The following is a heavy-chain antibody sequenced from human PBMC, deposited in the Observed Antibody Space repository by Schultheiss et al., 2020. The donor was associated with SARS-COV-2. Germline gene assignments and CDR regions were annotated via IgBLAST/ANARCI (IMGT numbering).Heavy chain of an antibody. CDR1: GFTFNTYA. V-gene: IGHV3-23*01. Sequence: GGSLRLSCAASGFTFNTYAMNWVRQAPGKGLEWVSALSVIGDTIDYADSVKGRFTVSRDNSKNILFLQMNSLRAEDTAFYYCARESKDVLVAPRLDYWGQGTLLTVSS. CDR3: ARESKDVLVAPRLDY. J-gene: IGHJ4*02. D-gene: IGHD2-15*01. CDR2: LSVIGDTI.